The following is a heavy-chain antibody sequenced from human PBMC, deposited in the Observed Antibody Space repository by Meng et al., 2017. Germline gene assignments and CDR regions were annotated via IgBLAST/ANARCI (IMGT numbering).Heavy chain of an antibody. V-gene: IGHV3-7*01. CDR1: GFSFSSCW. Sequence: GGSLRLSCAASGFSFSSCWMSWVRQAPGKGLEWVANIKEVGGKKFYVDSVKGRFTISRDNTNPSLDLQINSVRVEDTAVYYCERDILGGAFDIWGQGTMVTVSS. J-gene: IGHJ3*02. CDR3: ERDILGGAFDI. CDR2: IKEVGGKK. D-gene: IGHD3-3*02.